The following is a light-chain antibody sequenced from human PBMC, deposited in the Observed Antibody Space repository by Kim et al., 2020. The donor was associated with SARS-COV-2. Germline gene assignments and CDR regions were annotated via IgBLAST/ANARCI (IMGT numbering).Light chain of an antibody. J-gene: IGLJ3*02. CDR2: YDD. V-gene: IGLV1-36*01. CDR3: AVWDDRLNGVV. CDR1: TPNIVNNA. Sequence: QSVLTQPPSVSAAPRQRVTISCSGSTPNIVNNAVNWYQQLPGKAPKLLIYYDDLLPSGVSDRFSGSKSGTSASLTISALQSEDEADYYCAVWDDRLNGVVLGGGTQLTVL.